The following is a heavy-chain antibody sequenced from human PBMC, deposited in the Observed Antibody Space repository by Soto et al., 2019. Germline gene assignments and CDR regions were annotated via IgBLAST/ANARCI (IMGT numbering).Heavy chain of an antibody. CDR2: IYYSGST. J-gene: IGHJ3*02. CDR3: ARHYYGSGPDAFDI. D-gene: IGHD3-10*01. V-gene: IGHV4-39*01. CDR1: GGSIISSSYY. Sequence: SETLSLTCTVSGGSIISSSYYWVWIRQPPGKGLEWIGSIYYSGSTYYNPSLKSRVTISVDTSKNQFSLKLNSLTAADTAVYYCARHYYGSGPDAFDIWGQGTMVTVSS.